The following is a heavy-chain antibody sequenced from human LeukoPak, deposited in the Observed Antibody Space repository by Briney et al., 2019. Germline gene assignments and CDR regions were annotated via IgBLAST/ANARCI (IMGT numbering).Heavy chain of an antibody. V-gene: IGHV3-23*01. CDR3: AKGSAQYYFDS. D-gene: IGHD3-10*01. CDR1: GFTFSSYW. Sequence: GGSLRLSCAASGFTFSSYWMYWVRQAPGKGLEWVSAIIESGESTYYTDSVKGRFTISRDNSKNTLYLQMNSLRAEDTAFYYCAKGSAQYYFDSCGQGTLVTVSS. CDR2: IIESGEST. J-gene: IGHJ4*02.